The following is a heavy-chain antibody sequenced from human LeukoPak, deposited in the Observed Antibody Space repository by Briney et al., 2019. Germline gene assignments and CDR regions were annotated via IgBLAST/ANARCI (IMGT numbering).Heavy chain of an antibody. Sequence: GGSLRLSCAASGFPFSNYSMNWVRQAPRKGLEWVSYISCSSSTIYYADSVKGRFTISRDDANNSLYLQMNSLRAEDTAVYYCARELLSGSYFYDAFDIWGQGTMVTVSS. CDR3: ARELLSGSYFYDAFDI. CDR1: GFPFSNYS. CDR2: ISCSSSTI. V-gene: IGHV3-48*01. D-gene: IGHD1-26*01. J-gene: IGHJ3*02.